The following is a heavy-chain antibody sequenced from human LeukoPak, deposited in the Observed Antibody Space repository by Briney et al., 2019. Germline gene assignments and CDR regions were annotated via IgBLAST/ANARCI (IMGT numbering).Heavy chain of an antibody. D-gene: IGHD2-2*01. J-gene: IGHJ5*02. Sequence: PSETLSLTCTVSGGSISSGGYYWSWIRQHPGKGLEWIGYIYYSGSTYYNPSLKSRVTISVDTSKNQFSLKLSSVTAADTAVYYCARGPCSSTSCYAYNWFDPWGQRTLVTVSS. CDR3: ARGPCSSTSCYAYNWFDP. CDR2: IYYSGST. CDR1: GGSISSGGYY. V-gene: IGHV4-31*03.